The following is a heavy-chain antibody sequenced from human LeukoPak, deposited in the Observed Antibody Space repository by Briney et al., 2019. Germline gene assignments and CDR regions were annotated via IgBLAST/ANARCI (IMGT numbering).Heavy chain of an antibody. J-gene: IGHJ4*02. D-gene: IGHD2-15*01. CDR1: GYTFTSYG. V-gene: IGHV1-18*01. CDR3: ARVDIVVVVAALFDY. Sequence: ASVKVSCKASGYTFTSYGISWVRQAPGQGLERMGWISAYNGNTNYAQKLQGRVTMTTDTSTSTAYMELRSLRSDDTAVYYCARVDIVVVVAALFDYWGQGTLVTVSS. CDR2: ISAYNGNT.